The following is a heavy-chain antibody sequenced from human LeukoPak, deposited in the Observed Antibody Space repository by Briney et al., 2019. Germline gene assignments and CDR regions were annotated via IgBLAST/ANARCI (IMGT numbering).Heavy chain of an antibody. V-gene: IGHV3-30*04. CDR1: GFTFSSYA. Sequence: GGSLRLSCAASGFTFSSYAMHWVRQAPGKGLEWVAVISYDGSNKYYADSVKGRFTISRDISKNTLYLQMNSLRAEDTAVYYCAKDPIQFLVQGLTRPYFDYWGQGTLVTVSS. D-gene: IGHD1-1*01. CDR2: ISYDGSNK. CDR3: AKDPIQFLVQGLTRPYFDY. J-gene: IGHJ4*02.